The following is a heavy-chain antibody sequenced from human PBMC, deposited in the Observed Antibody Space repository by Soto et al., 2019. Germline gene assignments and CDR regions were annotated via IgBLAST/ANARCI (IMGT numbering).Heavy chain of an antibody. V-gene: IGHV3-33*01. Sequence: GGSLRLSCAASGFTFSSYGMHWVRQAPGKGLEWVAVIWYDGSNKYYADSVKGRFTISRDNSKNTLYLQMNSLRAEDTAVYYCARSLLGSGYYYPSYYYYYGMDVWGQGTTVTVSS. J-gene: IGHJ6*02. CDR3: ARSLLGSGYYYPSYYYYYGMDV. CDR2: IWYDGSNK. CDR1: GFTFSSYG. D-gene: IGHD3-22*01.